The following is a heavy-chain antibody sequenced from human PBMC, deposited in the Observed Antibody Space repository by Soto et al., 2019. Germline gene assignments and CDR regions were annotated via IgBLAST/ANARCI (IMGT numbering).Heavy chain of an antibody. CDR2: IYSGGNT. Sequence: TGGSLRLSCAASGFTVSSNYMSWVRQAPGKGLEWVSVIYSGGNTYYADSVKGRFTISRDNSKNTLHLQMDSLRAEDTAVYYCVRATQPIAVAGKNNWFDPWGQGTLVTVSS. J-gene: IGHJ5*02. CDR1: GFTVSSNY. CDR3: VRATQPIAVAGKNNWFDP. V-gene: IGHV3-66*01. D-gene: IGHD6-19*01.